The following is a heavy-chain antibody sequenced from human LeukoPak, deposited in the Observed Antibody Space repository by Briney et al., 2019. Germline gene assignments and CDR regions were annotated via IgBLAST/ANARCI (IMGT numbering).Heavy chain of an antibody. J-gene: IGHJ5*02. Sequence: SGPTLVKPTQTLTLTCTFSGFSLTTTGVAVGWIRQPPGKALEWIAIIYWDDDKRYSPSLKSRLTITKDTSKNQVVLTMTDMDPVDTATYYCAHEASSGSSFDPWGQGTLVTVSS. CDR2: IYWDDDK. CDR1: GFSLTTTGVA. CDR3: AHEASSGSSFDP. D-gene: IGHD3-22*01. V-gene: IGHV2-5*02.